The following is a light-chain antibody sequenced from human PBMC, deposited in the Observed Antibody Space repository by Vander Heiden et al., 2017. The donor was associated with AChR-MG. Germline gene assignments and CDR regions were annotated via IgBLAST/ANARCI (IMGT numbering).Light chain of an antibody. V-gene: IGLV1-44*01. CDR3: STGDSSLNTQV. J-gene: IGLJ2*01. CDR1: RKNSGSYT. Sequence: QSALTQEASVSGTVGQTVTLFCTGTRKNSGSYTVGWYQQISHGAPKTVMFGNSLPSGIPDRFSGSKSGTTASLTISGLQPEDEADYYCSTGDSSLNTQVFGGGTNLTVL. CDR2: GNS.